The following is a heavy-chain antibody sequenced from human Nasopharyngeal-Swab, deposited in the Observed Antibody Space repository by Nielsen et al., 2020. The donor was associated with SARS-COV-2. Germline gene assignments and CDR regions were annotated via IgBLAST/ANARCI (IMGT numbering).Heavy chain of an antibody. V-gene: IGHV3-23*01. Sequence: GGSLRLSCTGSGYTFSNYAISWVRQAPGQGLEWVSTVDYDGVRTHYVDSVEGRFTISRDRSKNTLYLQMNSLTVEDTAVYYCTKNTPRVDTYSYYMDVWGEGATVTVSS. CDR1: GYTFSNYA. CDR3: TKNTPRVDTYSYYMDV. J-gene: IGHJ6*03. CDR2: VDYDGVRT. D-gene: IGHD2-15*01.